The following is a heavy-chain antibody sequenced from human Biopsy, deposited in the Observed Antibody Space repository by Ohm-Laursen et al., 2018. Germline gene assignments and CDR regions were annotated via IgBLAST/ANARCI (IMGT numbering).Heavy chain of an antibody. Sequence: SLRLSCAASGFDFSDYSMSWVRRAPGKGLEWVSSVTTTSSYIYYADSVKGRFTISRDNAKNSLYLHMNSLRAEDTAVYYCARLNSGTYDASDLWGQGTMVIVSS. CDR3: ARLNSGTYDASDL. J-gene: IGHJ3*01. D-gene: IGHD1-26*01. V-gene: IGHV3-21*01. CDR2: VTTTSSYI. CDR1: GFDFSDYS.